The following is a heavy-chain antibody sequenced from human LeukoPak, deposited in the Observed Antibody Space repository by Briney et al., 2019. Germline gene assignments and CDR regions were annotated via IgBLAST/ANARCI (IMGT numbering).Heavy chain of an antibody. Sequence: PSETLSLTCAVYGGSFSGYYWSWIRQPPGKGLEWIGGINHSGSTNYNPSLKSRVTISVDTSKNQFSLKLSSVTAADTAVYYCARGIRDIVVVPAANPFDYWGQGTLVTVSS. CDR1: GGSFSGYY. CDR3: ARGIRDIVVVPAANPFDY. J-gene: IGHJ4*02. CDR2: INHSGST. V-gene: IGHV4-34*01. D-gene: IGHD2-2*01.